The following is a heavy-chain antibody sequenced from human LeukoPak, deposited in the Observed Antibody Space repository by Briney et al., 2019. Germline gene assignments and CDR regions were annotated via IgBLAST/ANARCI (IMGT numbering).Heavy chain of an antibody. J-gene: IGHJ4*02. CDR2: IYSGGST. CDR1: GFTVSSNY. Sequence: PGGSLRLSCAASGFTVSSNYMSWVRQAPGKGLEWVSVIYSGGSTYYADSVKGRFTISRDNSKNTLYLQMNSLRAEDTAVYYCARANYYDSSGYYYVLDYWGQGTLVTVSS. V-gene: IGHV3-53*01. CDR3: ARANYYDSSGYYYVLDY. D-gene: IGHD3-22*01.